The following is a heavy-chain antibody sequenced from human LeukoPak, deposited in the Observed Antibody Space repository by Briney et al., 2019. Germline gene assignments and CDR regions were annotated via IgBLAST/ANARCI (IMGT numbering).Heavy chain of an antibody. CDR1: GFTFSSYS. CDR3: ARERYSEKNYYYYGMDV. V-gene: IGHV3-21*01. J-gene: IGHJ6*02. CDR2: ISSSSSYI. Sequence: PGGSLRLSCAASGFTFSSYSMNWVRQAPGKGLGWVSFISSSSSYIYYADSVKGRFTISRDNAKNSLYLQMNSLRAEDTAVYYCARERYSEKNYYYYGMDVWGQGTTVTVSS. D-gene: IGHD2-15*01.